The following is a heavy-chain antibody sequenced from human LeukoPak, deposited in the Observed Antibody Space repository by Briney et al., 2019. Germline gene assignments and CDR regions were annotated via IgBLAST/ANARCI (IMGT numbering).Heavy chain of an antibody. CDR1: GFTFSSYT. J-gene: IGHJ4*02. CDR2: ISSGGDTT. CDR3: AKAATKGNYYDSSGYSLDY. V-gene: IGHV3-23*01. Sequence: GGSLRLSCEASGFTFSSYTMAWVRQAPGKGLEWVSHISSGGDTTYYADSVKGRFTISRDNSKNTLYLQMNSLRAEDTAVFYCAKAATKGNYYDSSGYSLDYWGQGTLVTVSS. D-gene: IGHD3-22*01.